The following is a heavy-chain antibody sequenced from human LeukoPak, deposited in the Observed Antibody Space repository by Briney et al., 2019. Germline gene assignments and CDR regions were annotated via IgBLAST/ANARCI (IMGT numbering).Heavy chain of an antibody. CDR1: GYSISSGYY. CDR3: ARDGNGYWSSSWYANWFDP. J-gene: IGHJ5*02. D-gene: IGHD6-13*01. V-gene: IGHV4-38-2*02. Sequence: SETLSLTCTVSGYSISSGYYWGWIRPPPGKGLEWIGSIYHSGSTNYNPSLKSRVTISVDTSKNQFSLKLSSVTAADTAVYYCARDGNGYWSSSWYANWFDPWGQGTLVTVSS. CDR2: IYHSGST.